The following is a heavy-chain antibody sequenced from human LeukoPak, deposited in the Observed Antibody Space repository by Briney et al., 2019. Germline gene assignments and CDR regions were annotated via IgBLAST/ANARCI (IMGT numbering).Heavy chain of an antibody. CDR3: ARDRQWLAPGAFDI. V-gene: IGHV4-31*03. CDR2: IYYSGST. Sequence: SETLSLTCTVSGGSISSGGYYWSWIRQHPGKGLEWIGYIYYSGSTYHNPSLKSRVTISVDTSKNQFSLKLSSVTAADTAVYYCARDRQWLAPGAFDIWGQGTVVTVSS. D-gene: IGHD6-19*01. J-gene: IGHJ3*02. CDR1: GGSISSGGYY.